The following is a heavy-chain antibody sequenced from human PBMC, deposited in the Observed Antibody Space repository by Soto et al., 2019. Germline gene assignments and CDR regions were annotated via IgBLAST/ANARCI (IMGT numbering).Heavy chain of an antibody. J-gene: IGHJ2*01. V-gene: IGHV4-39*01. CDR1: GGSISSSSYY. D-gene: IGHD2-15*01. CDR2: IYYSGST. Sequence: SETLSLTCTVSGGSISSSSYYWGWIRQPPGKGLEWIGSIYYSGSTYYNPSLKSRVTMSVDTSKNQFSLKLSSVTAADTAVYYCARLGDVVVVAATGWYFDLWGRGTLVTVSS. CDR3: ARLGDVVVVAATGWYFDL.